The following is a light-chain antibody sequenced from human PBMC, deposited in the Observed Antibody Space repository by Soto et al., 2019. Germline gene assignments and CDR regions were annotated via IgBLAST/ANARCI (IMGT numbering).Light chain of an antibody. CDR1: QTISSY. CDR2: AAS. Sequence: DIQMTQSPTSLSASVGDRVTITCRASQTISSYLNWYQQRPGKAPELLIYAASSLQSGVPSRFSGSGSGTDFTLTISSLQAEDFATYYCQQSYSIPMTFGQGTRLEIK. J-gene: IGKJ5*01. CDR3: QQSYSIPMT. V-gene: IGKV1-39*01.